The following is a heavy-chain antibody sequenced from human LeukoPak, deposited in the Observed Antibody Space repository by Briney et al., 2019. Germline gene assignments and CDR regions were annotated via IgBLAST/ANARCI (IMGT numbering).Heavy chain of an antibody. Sequence: GASVKVSCKASGYTXTGYYMHWVRQAPGQGLEWMGWINPNTGVTNYAQKFQGRVTLTRDTSIITAYMELTRLRSDDTAVYYCARDRTTVTTGYYGMDVWGQGTTVTVSS. CDR2: INPNTGVT. CDR3: ARDRTTVTTGYYGMDV. J-gene: IGHJ6*02. D-gene: IGHD4-17*01. CDR1: GYTXTGYY. V-gene: IGHV1-2*02.